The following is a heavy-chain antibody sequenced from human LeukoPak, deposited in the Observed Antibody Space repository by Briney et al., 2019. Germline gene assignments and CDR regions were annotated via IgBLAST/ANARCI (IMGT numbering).Heavy chain of an antibody. Sequence: GGSLRLSCAASGFIFNDYAMAWVRQAPGKGLEWVSSIDGNGGSTYYRDSVKGRFTISRDKSKNTLDLQMNSLRAEDTANYYCTKYYYGSRRGNSYSLDFWGQGTLVTVSS. D-gene: IGHD3-10*01. CDR2: IDGNGGST. CDR1: GFIFNDYA. CDR3: TKYYYGSRRGNSYSLDF. J-gene: IGHJ4*02. V-gene: IGHV3-23*01.